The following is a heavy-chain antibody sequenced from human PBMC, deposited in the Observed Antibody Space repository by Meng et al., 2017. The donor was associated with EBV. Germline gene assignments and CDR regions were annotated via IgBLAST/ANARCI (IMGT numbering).Heavy chain of an antibody. CDR2: FLPRLGAQ. CDR1: GGPFRYYA. J-gene: IGHJ4*02. D-gene: IGHD3-10*01. Sequence: VQLVQSAAEVKKPGSSVKVSCKTSGGPFRYYAISWVRQAPGQGLEWLGGFLPRLGAQNYAQKFHGRVKITADESTSTHYMDLSSLRSEDTAIYYCASESGRGYTPDYWGQGTLVTVSS. CDR3: ASESGRGYTPDY. V-gene: IGHV1-69*01.